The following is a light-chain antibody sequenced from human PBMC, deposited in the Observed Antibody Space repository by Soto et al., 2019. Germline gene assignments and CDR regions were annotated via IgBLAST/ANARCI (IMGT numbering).Light chain of an antibody. Sequence: DIQATQSPSTLSASVGDRVTITCRASQSIDTWLAWHQQKPGQVPKLLISKASSLESGVPSRFSGSGSGTEFTLTISSLQPDDSATYYCQQYNSYRAFGQGTKVDI. CDR1: QSIDTW. CDR3: QQYNSYRA. J-gene: IGKJ1*01. V-gene: IGKV1-5*03. CDR2: KAS.